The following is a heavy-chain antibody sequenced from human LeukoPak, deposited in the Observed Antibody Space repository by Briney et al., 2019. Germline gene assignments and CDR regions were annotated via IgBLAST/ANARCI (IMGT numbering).Heavy chain of an antibody. CDR2: IYSGGST. D-gene: IGHD6-13*01. CDR1: GFTVSSNY. Sequence: PGGSLRLSCAASGFTVSSNYMSWVRQAPGKGLEWVSVIYSGGSTYYADSVKGRFTISRDNSKNTLYLQMNGLRAEDTAVYYCAKGQQLVRNYYYYGMDVWGQGTTVTVSS. V-gene: IGHV3-66*01. CDR3: AKGQQLVRNYYYYGMDV. J-gene: IGHJ6*02.